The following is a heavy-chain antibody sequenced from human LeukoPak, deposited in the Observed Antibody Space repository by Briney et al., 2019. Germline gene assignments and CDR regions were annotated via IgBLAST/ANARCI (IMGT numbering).Heavy chain of an antibody. CDR3: ARARSNTFDY. CDR2: IYYSGST. D-gene: IGHD2/OR15-2a*01. CDR1: GDSIRSYY. V-gene: IGHV4-30-4*08. J-gene: IGHJ4*02. Sequence: SETLSLTCIVSGDSIRSYYWSWIRQPPGKGLEWIGYIYYSGSTYYNPSLKSRVTISVDTSKNQFSLKLSSVTVADTAVYYCARARSNTFDYWGQGTLVTVSS.